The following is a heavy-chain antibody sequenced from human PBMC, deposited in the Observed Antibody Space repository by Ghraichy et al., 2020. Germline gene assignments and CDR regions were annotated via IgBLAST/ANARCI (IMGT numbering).Heavy chain of an antibody. D-gene: IGHD3-10*01. CDR1: GFTFSTYS. J-gene: IGHJ6*02. CDR2: ISSSSGYI. CDR3: ARDPGFGDYLDV. V-gene: IGHV3-21*01. Sequence: GGSLRLSCAASGFTFSTYSMNWVRQAPGKGLEWVSSISSSSGYIYYADSVKGRFTISRDNAKNSLYLQMNSLRAEDTAVYHCARDPGFGDYLDVWGQGTTVTV.